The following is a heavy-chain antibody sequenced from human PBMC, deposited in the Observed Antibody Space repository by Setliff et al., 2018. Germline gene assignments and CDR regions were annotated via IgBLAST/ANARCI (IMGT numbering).Heavy chain of an antibody. V-gene: IGHV1-2*04. CDR3: ARDLLYSGSYFGYYYGMDV. CDR2: INPNSGGT. Sequence: ASVKVSCKASGYTFTGYYMHWVRQAPGQGLEWMGWINPNSGGTNYAQKFQGWVTMTRDTSISTAYMALSRLRSDDTVVYYCARDLLYSGSYFGYYYGMDVWGQGTTVTVS. D-gene: IGHD1-26*01. CDR1: GYTFTGYY. J-gene: IGHJ6*02.